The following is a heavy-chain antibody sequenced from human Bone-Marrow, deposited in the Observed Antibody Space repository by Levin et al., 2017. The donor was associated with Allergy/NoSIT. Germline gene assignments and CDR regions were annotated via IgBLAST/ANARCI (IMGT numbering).Heavy chain of an antibody. Sequence: GGSLRLSCAASGFTFRTYGMYWVRQAPGKGLDWVAAIWYDGSNEYYADSVKGRFTISRDNSKNTLYLQMNSLRAEDTALYYCASGGYGGDCSYVDYWGRGTLVTVSS. CDR3: ASGGYGGDCSYVDY. CDR1: GFTFRTYG. CDR2: IWYDGSNE. J-gene: IGHJ4*02. V-gene: IGHV3-33*07. D-gene: IGHD2-21*02.